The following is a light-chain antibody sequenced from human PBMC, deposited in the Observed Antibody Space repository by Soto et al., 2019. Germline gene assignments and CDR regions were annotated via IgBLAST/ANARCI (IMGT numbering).Light chain of an antibody. J-gene: IGLJ1*01. V-gene: IGLV2-14*01. CDR3: SSYTSSSTYA. Sequence: QSVLTQPASVSGSPGQSVTISCTGTSSDVGGYDYVSWYQHHPGKAPKLVIYDVTYRPSGVSDRFSGSKSANTASLTISGLQAEDEADYYCSSYTSSSTYAFGNGTKVTVL. CDR2: DVT. CDR1: SSDVGGYDY.